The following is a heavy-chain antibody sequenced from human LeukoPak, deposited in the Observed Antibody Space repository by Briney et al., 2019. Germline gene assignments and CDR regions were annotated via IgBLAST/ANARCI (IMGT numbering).Heavy chain of an antibody. D-gene: IGHD3-16*01. Sequence: GGSLRLSCAASGFTFSSYSMNWVRQAPGKGLEWVSSISSSSSYIYYADSVKGRFTISRDNAKNSLYLQMNSLRAEDTAVYYCARGWGYAGYFDYWGQGTLVTVSS. CDR2: ISSSSSYI. CDR3: ARGWGYAGYFDY. V-gene: IGHV3-21*01. CDR1: GFTFSSYS. J-gene: IGHJ4*02.